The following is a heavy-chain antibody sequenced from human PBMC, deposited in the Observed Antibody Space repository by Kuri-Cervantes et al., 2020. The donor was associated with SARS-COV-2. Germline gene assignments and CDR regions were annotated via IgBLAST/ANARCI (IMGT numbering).Heavy chain of an antibody. J-gene: IGHJ6*03. CDR3: ARELLFGYYYYYYMDV. CDR2: INHSVST. CDR1: GGSFIGYY. V-gene: IGHV4-34*01. Sequence: SETLSLTCAVYGGSFIGYYWGWIRQPPGKGLEWNGEINHSVSTNYNPSLKSRVTISVDTSKNQFTLKLSSVTAADTAVYYCARELLFGYYYYYYMDVWGKGTTVTVSS. D-gene: IGHD3-10*01.